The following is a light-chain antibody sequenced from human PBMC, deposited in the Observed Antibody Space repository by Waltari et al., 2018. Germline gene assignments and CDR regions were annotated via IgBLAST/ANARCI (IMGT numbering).Light chain of an antibody. CDR1: QTVRSY. V-gene: IGKV3-11*01. CDR3: QQRSNWPYT. J-gene: IGKJ2*01. CDR2: DAS. Sequence: EIVLTQSPATLSLSPGERATFSCRASQTVRSYLAWYQQKPGQAPRLLIFDASSRAPGIPAKFSGSGSGTDFTLTVSNLEPEDFAVYYCQQRSNWPYTFGQGTRVEIK.